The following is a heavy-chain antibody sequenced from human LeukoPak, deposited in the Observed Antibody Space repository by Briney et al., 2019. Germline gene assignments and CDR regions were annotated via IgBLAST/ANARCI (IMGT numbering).Heavy chain of an antibody. Sequence: GGSLRLSCAASGFTFSSYVMHWVRPAPGKGLERVAVIWSDGSNKYYADSVKGRFAISRDNSKNTLYLQMNTLRVEDTAVYYCARAPVAASYYFDYWGQGTLVTVSS. J-gene: IGHJ4*02. D-gene: IGHD6-19*01. CDR3: ARAPVAASYYFDY. V-gene: IGHV3-33*01. CDR1: GFTFSSYV. CDR2: IWSDGSNK.